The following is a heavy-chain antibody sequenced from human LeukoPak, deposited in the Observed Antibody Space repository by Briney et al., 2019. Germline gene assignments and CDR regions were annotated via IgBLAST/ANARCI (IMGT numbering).Heavy chain of an antibody. D-gene: IGHD3-10*01. CDR1: GFTFSSCG. J-gene: IGHJ4*02. V-gene: IGHV3-23*01. Sequence: GGSLRLSCAASGFTFSSCGFNWVRQAPGKGLEWVSSIGPTGTDRYYADSVKGRFTISRDNSKNTLYLQMNSLRAEDTAVYYCAKNRVKQFDYYWGQGTLVTVSS. CDR2: IGPTGTDR. CDR3: AKNRVKQFDYY.